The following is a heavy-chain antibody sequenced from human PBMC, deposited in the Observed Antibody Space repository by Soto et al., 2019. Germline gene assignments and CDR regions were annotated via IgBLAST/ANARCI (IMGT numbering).Heavy chain of an antibody. J-gene: IGHJ3*02. V-gene: IGHV3-33*01. CDR3: ARDDLGYGDAFDI. D-gene: IGHD5-12*01. CDR1: GFTFSSYG. CDR2: IWYDGSNK. Sequence: GVSLRLSCAASGFTFSSYGMHWVRQAPGKGLEWVAVIWYDGSNKYYADSVKGRFTISRDNSKNTLYLQMNSLRAEDTAVYYCARDDLGYGDAFDIWGQGTMVTVSS.